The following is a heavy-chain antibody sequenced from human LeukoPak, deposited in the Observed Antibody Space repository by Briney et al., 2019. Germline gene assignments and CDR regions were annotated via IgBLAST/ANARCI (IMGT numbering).Heavy chain of an antibody. D-gene: IGHD5-24*01. J-gene: IGHJ6*02. CDR2: IYYSGST. CDR1: GGSISSSSYY. Sequence: PSETLSLTCTVSGGSISSSSYYWGWIRQPPGKGLEWIGSIYYSGSTYYNPSLKSRVTISVDTSKNQSSLKLSSVTAADTAVYYCARLFPWRGRDYYYYGMDVWGQGTTVTVSS. CDR3: ARLFPWRGRDYYYYGMDV. V-gene: IGHV4-39*01.